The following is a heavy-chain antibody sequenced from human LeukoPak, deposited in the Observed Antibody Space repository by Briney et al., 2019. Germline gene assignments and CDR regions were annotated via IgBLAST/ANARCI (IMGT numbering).Heavy chain of an antibody. CDR2: ISGSGGST. CDR1: GFTFSSYA. J-gene: IGHJ4*02. CDR3: AKIGSGSRRLH. V-gene: IGHV3-23*01. D-gene: IGHD3-10*01. Sequence: GGSLRLSCAASGFTFSSYAMSWVRQAPGKGLEWVSAISGSGGSTYYADSVKGQFTISRDNSKNTLYLQMNSLRAEDTAVYYCAKIGSGSRRLHWGQGTLVTVSS.